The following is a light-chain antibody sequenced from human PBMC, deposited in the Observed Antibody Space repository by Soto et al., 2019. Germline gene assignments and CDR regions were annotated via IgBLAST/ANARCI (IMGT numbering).Light chain of an antibody. CDR2: AAS. V-gene: IGKV1-9*01. Sequence: DIQLTQSPSFLSASVGDRVSITCRASQGISRYLAWYQQIPGKAPKLLIYAASTLQSGVPSRFSGGGSGTEFTLTISSLQPEDFATYYCQQLNGYPLTFGGGTKVEIQ. J-gene: IGKJ4*01. CDR1: QGISRY. CDR3: QQLNGYPLT.